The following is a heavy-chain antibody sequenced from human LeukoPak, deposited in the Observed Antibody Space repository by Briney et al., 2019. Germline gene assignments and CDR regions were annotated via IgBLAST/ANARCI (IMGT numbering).Heavy chain of an antibody. CDR1: GATFSSYA. V-gene: IGHV1-69*01. J-gene: IGHJ4*02. CDR2: SIPIFGTA. D-gene: IGHD3-10*01. CDR3: AREAYYYGSGSYYKRKTYFDY. Sequence: SVKVSCKASGATFSSYAISWVRQPPGQGLEWMGGSIPIFGTANYAQKFQGRVTITADESTSTAYMELSSLRSEDTAVYYCAREAYYYGSGSYYKRKTYFDYWGQGTLVTVSS.